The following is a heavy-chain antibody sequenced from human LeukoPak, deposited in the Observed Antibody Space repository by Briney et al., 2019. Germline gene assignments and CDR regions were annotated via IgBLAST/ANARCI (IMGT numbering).Heavy chain of an antibody. CDR2: INPSGGST. CDR1: GNTFTSYY. D-gene: IGHD3-9*01. CDR3: ARDSLRYFDWSTEYNWFDP. Sequence: ASVKVSCKASGNTFTSYYMHWVRQAPGQGLEWMGIINPSGGSTSYAQKFQGRVTMTRDTSTSTVYMELSSLRSEDTAVYYCARDSLRYFDWSTEYNWFDPWGQGTLVTVSS. V-gene: IGHV1-46*01. J-gene: IGHJ5*02.